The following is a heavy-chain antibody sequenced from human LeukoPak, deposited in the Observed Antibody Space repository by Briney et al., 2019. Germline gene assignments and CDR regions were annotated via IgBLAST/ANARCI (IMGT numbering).Heavy chain of an antibody. CDR2: IVGDGNKA. J-gene: IGHJ5*02. CDR1: GFPFSYDW. Sequence: GGSLRLSCAASGFPFSYDWMHWVRQAPGKGLEWVSTIVGDGNKAYYADSVKGRFAISRDNSQNTLYLQMNSLRAEDTSIYYCAKDIVFLFGDPWGQGALVTVSS. V-gene: IGHV3-23*01. D-gene: IGHD2-15*01. CDR3: AKDIVFLFGDP.